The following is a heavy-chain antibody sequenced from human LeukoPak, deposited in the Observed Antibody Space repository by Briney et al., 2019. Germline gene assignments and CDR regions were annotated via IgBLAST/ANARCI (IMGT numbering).Heavy chain of an antibody. D-gene: IGHD2-21*02. CDR3: ARLPRPCGGDCYSNASDI. CDR2: IYYSGST. V-gene: IGHV4-39*01. J-gene: IGHJ3*02. Sequence: TSETLSLTCTVSGGSISNNNYYWDWIRQPPGKGLEWIGTIYYSGSTYYNPSLKSRVSMFVDTSKNQFSLSLSSVTVADTAVYYCARLPRPCGGDCYSNASDIWGQGTKVTVS. CDR1: GGSISNNNYY.